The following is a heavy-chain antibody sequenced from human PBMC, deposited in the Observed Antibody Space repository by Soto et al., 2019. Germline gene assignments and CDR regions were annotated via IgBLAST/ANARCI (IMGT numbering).Heavy chain of an antibody. CDR3: ARVSFLAPVTGAEIFDF. CDR1: GYSFTSYD. CDR2: VNHNSGDT. Sequence: QVQLVQSGAEVKKPGASVKVSCKASGYSFTSYDMNWVRQAPGQGVEWMGWVNHNSGDTDYAQKFQDRVTMTTDTSIRTAYMELSSLRSEDTAVYYCARVSFLAPVTGAEIFDFWGQGTMVTVSS. V-gene: IGHV1-8*01. D-gene: IGHD2-21*02. J-gene: IGHJ3*01.